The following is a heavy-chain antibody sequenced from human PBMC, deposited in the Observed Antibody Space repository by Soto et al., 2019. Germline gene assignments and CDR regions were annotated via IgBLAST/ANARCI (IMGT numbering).Heavy chain of an antibody. CDR1: GASISSTYW. CDR3: ATLPPRIVVVMTDLPT. Sequence: SETLSLTCFVSGASISSTYWWSWVRQTPWKRLEWIGQIYHTGTTSYNPSLKNRVTISLDKSNNQFSLRLTSMTAADTAVYYCATLPPRIVVVMTDLPTWGQGTLVTLSS. J-gene: IGHJ5*02. D-gene: IGHD3-22*01. CDR2: IYHTGTT. V-gene: IGHV4-4*02.